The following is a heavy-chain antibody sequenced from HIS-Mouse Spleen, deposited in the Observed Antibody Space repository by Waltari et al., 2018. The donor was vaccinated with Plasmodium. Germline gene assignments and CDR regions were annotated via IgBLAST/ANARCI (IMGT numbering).Heavy chain of an antibody. CDR3: ARVLGYKAAAGTFVEYFQH. J-gene: IGHJ1*01. D-gene: IGHD6-13*01. Sequence: QVQLVQSGAEVKKPGASVKVSCKASGYTFTGYYMHWVRQAPGQGLEWMGGTNPNSGGTNYAQKFQGRVTMTRETSISTAYMELSRLRSDDTAVYYCARVLGYKAAAGTFVEYFQHWGQGTLVTVSS. CDR1: GYTFTGYY. CDR2: TNPNSGGT. V-gene: IGHV1-2*02.